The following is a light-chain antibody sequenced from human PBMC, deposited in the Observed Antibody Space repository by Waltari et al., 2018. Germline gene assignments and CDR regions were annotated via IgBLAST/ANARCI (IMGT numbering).Light chain of an antibody. CDR2: EVS. Sequence: QSALTQPPSASGSPGQSVTISCTGTSSAVGGPNYVSWYQQHPGKAPKLMMYEVSKRPSGVPDRFSGSKSGNTASLTVFGLQAEDEADYYCSSYGGKNNMLFGGGTKLTVL. V-gene: IGLV2-8*01. CDR1: SSAVGGPNY. CDR3: SSYGGKNNML. J-gene: IGLJ2*01.